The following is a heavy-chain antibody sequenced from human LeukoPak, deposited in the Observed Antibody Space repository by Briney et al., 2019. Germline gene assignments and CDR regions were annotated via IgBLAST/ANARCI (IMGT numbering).Heavy chain of an antibody. CDR3: AKDRGYCSSASCYPYYFDY. CDR2: ISGSGGGT. D-gene: IGHD2-2*01. V-gene: IGHV3-23*01. CDR1: GFTFSSYA. Sequence: GGSLRLSCAASGFTFSSYAMNWVRQAPGKGLEWVSAISGSGGGTYYSDSVKGRFTISRDNSENTLYLQMNSLRAEDTAVYYCAKDRGYCSSASCYPYYFDYWGQGTLVTVSS. J-gene: IGHJ4*02.